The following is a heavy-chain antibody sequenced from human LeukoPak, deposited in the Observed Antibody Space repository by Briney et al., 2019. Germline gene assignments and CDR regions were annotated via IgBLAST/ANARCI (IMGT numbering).Heavy chain of an antibody. CDR3: ARDAKGVYYYYGMDV. Sequence: SEILSLTCTVSGGSISSYYWSWIRQPPGKGLEWIGYIYYSGSTNYNPSLKSRVTISVDTTKNQFSLKLSSVTAADTAVYYCARDAKGVYYYYGMDVWGQGTTVTVSS. CDR2: IYYSGST. J-gene: IGHJ6*02. V-gene: IGHV4-59*01. CDR1: GGSISSYY.